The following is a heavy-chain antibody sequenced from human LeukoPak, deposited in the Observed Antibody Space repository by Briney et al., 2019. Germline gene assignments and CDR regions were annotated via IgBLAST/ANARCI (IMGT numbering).Heavy chain of an antibody. V-gene: IGHV4-38-2*02. CDR2: IYHSGST. J-gene: IGHJ4*02. D-gene: IGHD5-12*01. CDR1: GYSISSGYY. CDR3: ASRSTRGYSGYDSFY. Sequence: TSETLSLTCTVSGYSISSGYYWGWIRQPPGKGLEWIGEIYHSGSTNYNPSLKSRVTISVDKSKNQFSLKLSSVTAADTAVYYCASRSTRGYSGYDSFYWGQGTLVTVSS.